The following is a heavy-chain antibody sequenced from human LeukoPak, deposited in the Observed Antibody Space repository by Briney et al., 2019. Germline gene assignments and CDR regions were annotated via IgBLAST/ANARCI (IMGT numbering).Heavy chain of an antibody. J-gene: IGHJ4*02. Sequence: GGSLRLSCAASGFTFSSYTMSWVRQAPGKGLEWVSAISGSGGSTYYADSVKGRFTISRDNSKNTLYLQMNSLRAEDTAVYYCAKPRKAVLLTFDYWGQGTLVTVSS. CDR1: GFTFSSYT. V-gene: IGHV3-23*01. D-gene: IGHD3-10*01. CDR3: AKPRKAVLLTFDY. CDR2: ISGSGGST.